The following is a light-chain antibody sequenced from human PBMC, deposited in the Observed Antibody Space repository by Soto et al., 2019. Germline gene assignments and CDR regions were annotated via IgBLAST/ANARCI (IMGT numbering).Light chain of an antibody. CDR2: EVT. CDR1: SSDVGGYNY. V-gene: IGLV2-8*01. CDR3: SSHAGSNIPWV. J-gene: IGLJ3*02. Sequence: QSVLTQPPSASGTPGQSVTISCTGTSSDVGGYNYVSWYQQHPGNAPKLMIYEVTKRPSGVPDRFSGSKSDNKASLTVSGLQAEDEADYYCSSHAGSNIPWVFGGGTKVTVL.